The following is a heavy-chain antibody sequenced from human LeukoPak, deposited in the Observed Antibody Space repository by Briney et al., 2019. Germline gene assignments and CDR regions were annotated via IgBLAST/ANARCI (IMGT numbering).Heavy chain of an antibody. D-gene: IGHD5-18*01. Sequence: SETLSLTCTVSGGSISSYYWSWIRQPPGKGLEWIGYIYYSGSTNYKSSLKSRVTISVDTSKNQFSLKLSSVTAADTAVYYCARTTEGGYSYGYFYYYDMDVWGKGTTATISS. V-gene: IGHV4-59*01. CDR2: IYYSGST. CDR3: ARTTEGGYSYGYFYYYDMDV. J-gene: IGHJ6*03. CDR1: GGSISSYY.